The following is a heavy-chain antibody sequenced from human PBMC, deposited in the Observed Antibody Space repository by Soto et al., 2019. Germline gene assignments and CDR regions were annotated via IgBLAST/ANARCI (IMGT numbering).Heavy chain of an antibody. CDR3: ARHAYYYDS. D-gene: IGHD3-22*01. Sequence: PSETLSLTGTVSGGSISSSSYYWGWIRQPPGKGLEWIGSIYYSGSTYYNPSLKSRVTISVDTSKNQFSLKLSSVTAADTAVYYCARHAYYYDSWGQGTLVTVSS. V-gene: IGHV4-39*01. CDR2: IYYSGST. J-gene: IGHJ4*02. CDR1: GGSISSSSYY.